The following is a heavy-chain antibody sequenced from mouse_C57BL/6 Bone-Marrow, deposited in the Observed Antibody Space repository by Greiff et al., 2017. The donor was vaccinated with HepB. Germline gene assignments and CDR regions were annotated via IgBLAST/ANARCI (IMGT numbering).Heavy chain of an antibody. Sequence: EVQVVESGGGLVQPGGSLKLSCAASGFTFSDYYMYWVRQTPEKRLEWVAYISNGGGSTYYPDTVKGRFSISRDNAKNTLYLQLSRLKSEDTAMYYCARRGLLEAMDYWGQGTAVTVSS. J-gene: IGHJ4*01. CDR3: ARRGLLEAMDY. V-gene: IGHV5-12*01. D-gene: IGHD2-3*01. CDR1: GFTFSDYY. CDR2: ISNGGGST.